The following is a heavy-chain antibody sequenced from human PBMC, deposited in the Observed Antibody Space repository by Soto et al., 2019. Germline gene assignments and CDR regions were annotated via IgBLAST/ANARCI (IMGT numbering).Heavy chain of an antibody. J-gene: IGHJ4*02. CDR1: GFTFSSYA. D-gene: IGHD3-10*01. Sequence: EVQLLESGGGLVQPGGSLRLSCAASGFTFSSYAMSWVRQAPGKGLEWVSGVSGNGGSTYYADTVKGRFTISRDNSKNTLYLQMNSLRAEDTAVYYCAKATGDLRLLGYFDYWGQGALVTVSS. CDR3: AKATGDLRLLGYFDY. CDR2: VSGNGGST. V-gene: IGHV3-23*01.